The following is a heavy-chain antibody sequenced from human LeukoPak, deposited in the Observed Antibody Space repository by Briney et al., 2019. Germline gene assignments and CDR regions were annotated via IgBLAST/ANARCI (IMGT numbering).Heavy chain of an antibody. CDR3: ARPKGRIAVAGFDY. CDR2: IKLDGSEK. J-gene: IGHJ4*02. V-gene: IGHV3-7*03. Sequence: ETLSLTCAVYVGSFSGYYWRWIRQPPGRGLEWVANIKLDGSEKYNMDSVKGRFTISRDNDKTSLYLQMNSLRAEDTAVYYCARPKGRIAVAGFDYWGQGTLVTVSS. D-gene: IGHD6-19*01. CDR1: VGSFSGYY.